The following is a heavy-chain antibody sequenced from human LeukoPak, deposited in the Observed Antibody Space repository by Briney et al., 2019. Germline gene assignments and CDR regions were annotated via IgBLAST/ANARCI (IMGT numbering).Heavy chain of an antibody. CDR3: GVATIGAVDY. D-gene: IGHD5-12*01. Sequence: GGSLSLSCAASGFTFSSYWMSWVRQAPGKGLEWVANIKQDGSEKYYVDSVKGRFTISRDNAKNSLYLQMNSLRAEDTAVYYCGVATIGAVDYWGQGTLVTVSS. CDR1: GFTFSSYW. J-gene: IGHJ4*02. CDR2: IKQDGSEK. V-gene: IGHV3-7*01.